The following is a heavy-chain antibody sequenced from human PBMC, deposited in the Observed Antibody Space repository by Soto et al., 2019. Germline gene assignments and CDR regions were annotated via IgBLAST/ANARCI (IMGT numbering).Heavy chain of an antibody. V-gene: IGHV4-31*03. CDR2: IFYSGSTH. Sequence: QVQLQESGPGLVEPSQTLSLTCTVSGASINGGGYYWSWIRQHPGKGLEWIGYIFYSGSTHYYTQSLATRTAISLDTSKNQFSLTLSSVTAADTAVYYCARGGYGDYSIRGFDPWGQGALVTVSS. J-gene: IGHJ5*02. D-gene: IGHD4-17*01. CDR3: ARGGYGDYSIRGFDP. CDR1: GASINGGGYY.